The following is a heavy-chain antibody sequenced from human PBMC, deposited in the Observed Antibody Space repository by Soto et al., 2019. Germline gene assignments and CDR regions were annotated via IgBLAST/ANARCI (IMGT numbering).Heavy chain of an antibody. Sequence: GGSLRLSCAASGFTFSSYGMHWVRQAPGKGLEWVAVISYDGSNKYYADSVKGRFTISRDNSKNTLHLQMNSLRAEDTAVYYCARDGQQLTPYYYYGMDVWGQGTTVTVSS. J-gene: IGHJ6*02. CDR2: ISYDGSNK. V-gene: IGHV3-30*03. CDR1: GFTFSSYG. CDR3: ARDGQQLTPYYYYGMDV. D-gene: IGHD6-13*01.